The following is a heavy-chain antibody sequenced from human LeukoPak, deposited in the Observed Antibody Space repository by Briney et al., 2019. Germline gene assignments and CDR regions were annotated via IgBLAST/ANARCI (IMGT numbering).Heavy chain of an antibody. J-gene: IGHJ4*02. V-gene: IGHV5-10-1*01. CDR3: ARRSTYHDY. CDR1: GYIFSSYW. CDR2: IDPSDSYT. Sequence: GGSLRLAWNGSGYIFSSYWISWVRQMPGKGLEWMGRIDPSDSYTNYSPSFQGHVTISTDKSISTAYLQWSSLKASDTAVYYCARRSTYHDYWGQGTLVTVSS. D-gene: IGHD2-2*01.